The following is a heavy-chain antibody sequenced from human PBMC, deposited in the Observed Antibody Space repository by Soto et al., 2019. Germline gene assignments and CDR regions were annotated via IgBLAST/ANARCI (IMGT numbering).Heavy chain of an antibody. J-gene: IGHJ5*02. Sequence: QVQVQESGPVLVKPSETLSLTCSLSTGSLSTFYWNWIRQPAGGKGLEWIGTIYASGSANYNPSLKCRVTMSVDTSKNEVSLKMSAVTAADTAMYFCPRSAIPRGGWFAPWGKGTLVTVSS. D-gene: IGHD2-21*02. CDR2: IYASGSA. V-gene: IGHV4-4*07. CDR3: PRSAIPRGGWFAP. CDR1: TGSLSTFY.